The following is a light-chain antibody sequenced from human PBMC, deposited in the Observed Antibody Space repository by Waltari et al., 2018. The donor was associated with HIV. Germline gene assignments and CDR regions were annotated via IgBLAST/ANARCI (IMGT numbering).Light chain of an antibody. V-gene: IGLV2-14*01. Sequence: QSALTQPASVSGSPGQSITISCDLNDNEYVSWYQRHPGKAPKVIIYEVTNRPSGLSNRFSVSQSGNTATLTISGLQPEDEADYFCTSYISGTSPVFGRGTRVTVL. CDR2: EVT. CDR1: DLNDNEY. CDR3: TSYISGTSPV. J-gene: IGLJ2*01.